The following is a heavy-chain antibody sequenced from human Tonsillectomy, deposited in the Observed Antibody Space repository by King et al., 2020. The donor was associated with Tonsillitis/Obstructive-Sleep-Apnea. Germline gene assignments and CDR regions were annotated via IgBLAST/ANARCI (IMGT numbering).Heavy chain of an antibody. CDR1: GFIFSNAW. V-gene: IGHV3-15*01. Sequence: VQLVESGGDLVKPGGSLRLSCAASGFIFSNAWMSWVRQAPGKGLAWVGRIKSKTDGETRDYAAPVNGRFTISRDDSKDTVYLQMNSLKIEDTAVYYCTADRRTWGQGTLVTVSS. J-gene: IGHJ5*02. CDR2: IKSKTDGETR. CDR3: TADRRT.